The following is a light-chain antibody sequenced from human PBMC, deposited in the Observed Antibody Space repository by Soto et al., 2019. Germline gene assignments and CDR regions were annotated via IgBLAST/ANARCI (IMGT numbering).Light chain of an antibody. CDR1: SSNIGAEYD. CDR2: GNS. CDR3: QSYDISLNAWV. J-gene: IGLJ3*02. Sequence: QSVLTQPPSVSGAPGQRVTISCSGSSSNIGAEYDVHWYQQLPGTAPKVLIYGNSNRPSGVPDRFSGSKSGTSAPLAITGLQAADEADYYCQSYDISLNAWVFGGGTKLTVL. V-gene: IGLV1-40*01.